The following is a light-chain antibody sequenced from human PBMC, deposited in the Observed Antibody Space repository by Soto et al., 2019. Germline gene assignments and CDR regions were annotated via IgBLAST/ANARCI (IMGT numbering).Light chain of an antibody. CDR1: QDISDV. CDR2: DAS. CDR3: QQFYDLPIT. V-gene: IGKV1-33*01. J-gene: IGKJ5*01. Sequence: DIQMTQSPSALSASVGDRVTITCQASQDISDVLNWYQQQPGKAPKVLIYDASKLQTGVPSRFSGSGSGKDFTFPISSLQPDDSGTYYCQQFYDLPITFGQGTRLEIK.